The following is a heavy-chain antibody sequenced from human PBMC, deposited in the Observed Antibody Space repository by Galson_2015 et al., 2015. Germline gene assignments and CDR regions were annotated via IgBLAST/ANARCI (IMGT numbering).Heavy chain of an antibody. CDR3: ARYGSGSFAY. CDR2: IDLVNGNT. J-gene: IGHJ4*02. CDR1: GYTFTTYA. D-gene: IGHD3-10*01. Sequence: SVKVSCKASGYTFTTYAIHWVRQAPGQGLEWMGWIDLVNGNTKYPQKFQGRVSFTRDTSASTAYMEVNILTSEDTAVYYCARYGSGSFAYWGQG. V-gene: IGHV1-3*01.